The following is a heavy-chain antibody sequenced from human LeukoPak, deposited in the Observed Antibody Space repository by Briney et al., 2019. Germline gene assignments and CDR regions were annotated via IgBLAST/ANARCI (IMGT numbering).Heavy chain of an antibody. V-gene: IGHV3-7*03. CDR3: AGSIAARPVGRAFDI. CDR1: GFTFSSYW. Sequence: GGSLRLSCAASGFTFSSYWMSWVRQAPGEGLEWVAHIKQDGSEKYYVDSVKGRFTISRDNAKNSLYLQMNSLRAEDTAVYYCAGSIAARPVGRAFDIWGQGTMVTVSS. J-gene: IGHJ3*02. D-gene: IGHD6-6*01. CDR2: IKQDGSEK.